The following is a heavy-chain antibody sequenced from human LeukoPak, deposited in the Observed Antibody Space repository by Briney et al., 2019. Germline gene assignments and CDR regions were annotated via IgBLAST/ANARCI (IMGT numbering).Heavy chain of an antibody. Sequence: GGSLRLSCAASGFTFSNYAMRWVRQAPGKGLEWVSRIGGSSGRTYYADSVKGRFTISRDISKNTLYLQMNSLRAEDTAVYYCAKPARSDSMGNYGMYVWGQGATVTVS. CDR3: AKPARSDSMGNYGMYV. V-gene: IGHV3-23*01. J-gene: IGHJ6*02. CDR1: GFTFSNYA. D-gene: IGHD3-10*01. CDR2: IGGSSGRT.